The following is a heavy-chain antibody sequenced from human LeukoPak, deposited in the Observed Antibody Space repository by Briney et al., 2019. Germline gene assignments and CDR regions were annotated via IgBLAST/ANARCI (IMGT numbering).Heavy chain of an antibody. CDR2: ISGSGGST. V-gene: IGHV3-23*01. CDR3: AREGSTVTIRNNFDY. CDR1: GFTFSSYT. Sequence: PGGSLRLSCAASGFTFSSYTMHWVRQAPGKGLEWVSAISGSGGSTYYADSVKGRFTISRDNAKNSLYLQMNSLRAEDTAVYYCAREGSTVTIRNNFDYWGQGTLVTVSS. J-gene: IGHJ4*02. D-gene: IGHD4-17*01.